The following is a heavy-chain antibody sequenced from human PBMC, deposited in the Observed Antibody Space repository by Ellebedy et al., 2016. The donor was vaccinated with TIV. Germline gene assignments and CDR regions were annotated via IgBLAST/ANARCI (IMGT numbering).Heavy chain of an antibody. CDR2: INTCNGNT. V-gene: IGHV1-3*04. Sequence: ASVKVSXXASGHSFTAYGIHWVRQAPGQSLEWLGWINTCNGNTKYSQKFQGRVTITTDTAASTASMELSSLMSDDTAVYYCATREWQDPMDVWGQGTTVIVSS. CDR3: ATREWQDPMDV. CDR1: GHSFTAYG. J-gene: IGHJ6*02. D-gene: IGHD3-3*01.